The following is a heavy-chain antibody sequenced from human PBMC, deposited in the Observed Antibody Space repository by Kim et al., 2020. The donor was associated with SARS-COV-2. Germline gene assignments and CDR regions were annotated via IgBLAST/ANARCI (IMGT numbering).Heavy chain of an antibody. CDR3: ARGLHMDWFDP. J-gene: IGHJ5*02. CDR2: T. V-gene: IGHV3-66*01. Sequence: TYYPDSVKGKFTISRDNSKNTLYLQMNSLRAEDTAVYYCARGLHMDWFDPWGQGTLVTVSS.